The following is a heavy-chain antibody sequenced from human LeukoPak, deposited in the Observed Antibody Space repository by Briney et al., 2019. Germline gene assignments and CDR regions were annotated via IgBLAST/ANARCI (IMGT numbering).Heavy chain of an antibody. J-gene: IGHJ4*02. Sequence: PGRSLRLSCAASGFTFSSYGMHWVRQAPGKGLEWVAVISYDGSNKYYADSVKGRFTISRDNSKNTLYLQMNSLRAEDTAVYYCAKSSGGYYQYWGQGTLVTVSS. D-gene: IGHD1-26*01. CDR2: ISYDGSNK. V-gene: IGHV3-30*18. CDR1: GFTFSSYG. CDR3: AKSSGGYYQY.